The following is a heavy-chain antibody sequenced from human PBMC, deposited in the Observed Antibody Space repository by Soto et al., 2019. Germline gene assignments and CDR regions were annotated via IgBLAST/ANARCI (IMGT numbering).Heavy chain of an antibody. D-gene: IGHD1-1*01. Sequence: EVQVVESGGGLVKPGGSLKLSCTASGFTFDSYTMNWLRQAPGRGLEWVSSISATTTYKYYADSVKGRFIISRDKARNSLYLQTNSLRAEDTAVYYCARGGTSKSGHLWYFDLWGRGTLVTVSS. CDR1: GFTFDSYT. V-gene: IGHV3-21*01. CDR3: ARGGTSKSGHLWYFDL. CDR2: ISATTTYK. J-gene: IGHJ2*01.